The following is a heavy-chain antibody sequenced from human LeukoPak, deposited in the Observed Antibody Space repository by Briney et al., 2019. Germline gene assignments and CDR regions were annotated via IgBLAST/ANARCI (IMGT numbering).Heavy chain of an antibody. CDR1: GFTFSSYE. CDR3: ARTGYYYYYMDV. J-gene: IGHJ6*03. Sequence: QPGGSLRLSCAASGFTFSSYEMNWVRQAPGKGLEWVSYISSSGSTIYYADSVKGRFTISRDNAKNSLYLQVNSLRAEDTAVYYCARTGYYYYYMDVWGKGTTVTISS. V-gene: IGHV3-48*03. CDR2: ISSSGSTI.